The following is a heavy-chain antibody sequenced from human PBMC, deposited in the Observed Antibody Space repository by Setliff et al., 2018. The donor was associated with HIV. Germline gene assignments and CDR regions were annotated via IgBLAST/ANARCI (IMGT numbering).Heavy chain of an antibody. CDR1: GYTFDAKY. CDR2: INPNSGGT. Sequence: ASVKVSCKTSGYTFDAKYIHWARQAPGQGLEWMGWINPNSGGTNCARKFQGRVTMTRDTAISTAYMELNSLRSDDTAVYYCATAGGRSWFDPWGPGTLVTAPQ. D-gene: IGHD3-16*01. CDR3: ATAGGRSWFDP. J-gene: IGHJ5*02. V-gene: IGHV1-2*02.